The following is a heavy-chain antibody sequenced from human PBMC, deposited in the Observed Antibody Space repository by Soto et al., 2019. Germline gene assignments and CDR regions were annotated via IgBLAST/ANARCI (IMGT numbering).Heavy chain of an antibody. CDR2: INHSGST. J-gene: IGHJ5*02. V-gene: IGHV4-34*01. D-gene: IGHD3-10*01. CDR3: ARGDASDLGLGLLWFGELLSYSWFDP. CDR1: GGSFSGYY. Sequence: SSETLSLTCAVYGGSFSGYYWSWIRQPPGKGLEWIGEINHSGSTNYNPSLKSRVTISVDTSKNQFSLKLSSVTAADTAVYYCARGDASDLGLGLLWFGELLSYSWFDPWGQGTLVT.